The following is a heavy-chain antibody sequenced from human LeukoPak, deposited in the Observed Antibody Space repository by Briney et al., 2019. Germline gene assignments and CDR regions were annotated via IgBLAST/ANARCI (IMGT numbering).Heavy chain of an antibody. Sequence: PGGSLRLSCAASGFTFSSYSMNWVRQAPGKGLEWVSSISSSSYIYYADSVKGRFTISRDNAKNSLYLQMNSLRAEDTAVYYCARDPGAFRGLHYANYYYMDVWGKGTTVTVSS. D-gene: IGHD3-10*01. CDR2: ISSSSYI. J-gene: IGHJ6*03. CDR1: GFTFSSYS. V-gene: IGHV3-21*01. CDR3: ARDPGAFRGLHYANYYYMDV.